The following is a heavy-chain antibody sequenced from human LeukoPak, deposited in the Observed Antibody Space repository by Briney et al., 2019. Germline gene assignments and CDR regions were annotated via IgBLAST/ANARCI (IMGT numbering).Heavy chain of an antibody. D-gene: IGHD4-17*01. CDR2: IYYSGST. V-gene: IGHV4-59*12. Sequence: SETLSLTCTVSGGSISSYYWSWIRQPPGKGLEWIGYIYYSGSTYYNPSLKSRVTISVDTSKNQFSLKLSSVTAADTAVYYCARGANYGDIFDYWGQGTLVTVSS. J-gene: IGHJ4*02. CDR1: GGSISSYY. CDR3: ARGANYGDIFDY.